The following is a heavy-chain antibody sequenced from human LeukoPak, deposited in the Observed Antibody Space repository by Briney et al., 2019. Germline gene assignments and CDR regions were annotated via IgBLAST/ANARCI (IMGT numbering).Heavy chain of an antibody. J-gene: IGHJ2*01. CDR3: AKATDYGGNFAYFDL. V-gene: IGHV3-23*01. D-gene: IGHD4-23*01. CDR1: GFAFASQS. Sequence: GGSLRLSCVASGFAFASQSMHWVRQAPGKGLEWVSTIGNGGENRFYADSVKGRFTVSRDDSKSTHYVHLNSLGAEDTAVYYCAKATDYGGNFAYFDLWGRGTLVTVSS. CDR2: IGNGGENR.